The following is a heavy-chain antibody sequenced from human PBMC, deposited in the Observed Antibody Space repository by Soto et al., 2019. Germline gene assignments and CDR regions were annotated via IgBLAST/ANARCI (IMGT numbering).Heavy chain of an antibody. V-gene: IGHV3-9*01. J-gene: IGHJ4*02. CDR1: GFTFDDYA. CDR2: ISWNSGSI. Sequence: GGSLRLSCAASGFTFDDYAMHWVRQAPGKGLEWVSGISWNSGSIGYADSVEGRFTISRDNAKNSLYLQMNSLRAEDTALYYCAKETGYSSGWYPDWGQGTLVTVSS. CDR3: AKETGYSSGWYPD. D-gene: IGHD6-19*01.